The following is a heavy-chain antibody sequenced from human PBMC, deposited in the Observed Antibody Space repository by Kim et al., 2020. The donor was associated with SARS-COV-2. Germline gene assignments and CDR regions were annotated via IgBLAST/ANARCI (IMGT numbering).Heavy chain of an antibody. J-gene: IGHJ5*02. V-gene: IGHV4-34*01. CDR3: ARTGQQWLANNWFDP. Sequence: SETLSLTCAVYGGSFSGYYWSWIRQPPGKGLEWIGEINHSGSTNYNPSLKSRVTISVDTSKNQFSLKLSSVTAADTAVYYCARTGQQWLANNWFDPWGQGTLVTVSS. D-gene: IGHD6-19*01. CDR2: INHSGST. CDR1: GGSFSGYY.